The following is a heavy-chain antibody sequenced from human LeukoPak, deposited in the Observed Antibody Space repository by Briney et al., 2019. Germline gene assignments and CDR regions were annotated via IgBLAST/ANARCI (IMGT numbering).Heavy chain of an antibody. CDR3: ARDKEITNNWFDP. CDR1: GYIFTSYG. V-gene: IGHV1-18*01. D-gene: IGHD3-10*01. CDR2: ISTNDGNT. Sequence: GASVKVSCKASGYIFTSYGVSWVRQAPGQALEWLGWISTNDGNTNYAQKFQDRITMTTDTSTNTAYMELKSLRSDDTAVFYCARDKEITNNWFDPWGQGTLVTVSS. J-gene: IGHJ5*02.